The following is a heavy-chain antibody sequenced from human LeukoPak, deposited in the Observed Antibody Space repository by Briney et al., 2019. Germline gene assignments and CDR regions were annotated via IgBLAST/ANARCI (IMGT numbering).Heavy chain of an antibody. CDR3: ARYRNEALFAFDI. CDR1: GGSISSGSYY. J-gene: IGHJ3*02. V-gene: IGHV4-61*02. Sequence: SETLSLTCTVSGGSISSGSYYWSWIRQPAGKGLEWIGRIYTSGSTNYNPSLKSRVTISVDTSKNQFSLKLSSVTAADTAVYYCARYRNEALFAFDIWGQGTMVTVSS. D-gene: IGHD1-14*01. CDR2: IYTSGST.